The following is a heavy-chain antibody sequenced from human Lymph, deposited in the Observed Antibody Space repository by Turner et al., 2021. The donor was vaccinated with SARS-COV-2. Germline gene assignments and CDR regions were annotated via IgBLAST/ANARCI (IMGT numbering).Heavy chain of an antibody. J-gene: IGHJ6*02. V-gene: IGHV3-33*01. D-gene: IGHD2-15*01. Sequence: QVQLVESGRGVVQPGTSLRLSCAASGFTFSSHGMHWVRQAPGKGLEWVAVIWYDGSNKYYADSVKCRFTISRDNSENTVYLQMNSLRAEDTAVYYCAREGDALAGGMDVWGQGTTVTVSS. CDR2: IWYDGSNK. CDR3: AREGDALAGGMDV. CDR1: GFTFSSHG.